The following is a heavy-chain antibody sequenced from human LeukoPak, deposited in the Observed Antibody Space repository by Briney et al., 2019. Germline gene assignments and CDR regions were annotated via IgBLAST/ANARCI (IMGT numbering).Heavy chain of an antibody. CDR3: ARVVASTSIDS. D-gene: IGHD2-15*01. CDR2: IYHSWTT. J-gene: IGHJ4*02. Sequence: SETLSLTCTVSGYSISSGYYWGWIRQSPGKGLEWIGTIYHSWTTYYNPSLKSRVTLSVDPSKNRFSLKVTSVTASDTAIYYCARVVASTSIDSWGQGTLVTVSS. CDR1: GYSISSGYY. V-gene: IGHV4-38-2*02.